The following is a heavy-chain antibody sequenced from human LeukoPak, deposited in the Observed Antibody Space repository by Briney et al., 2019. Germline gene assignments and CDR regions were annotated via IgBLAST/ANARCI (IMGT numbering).Heavy chain of an antibody. CDR1: GFDFTVHW. V-gene: IGHV5-51*01. Sequence: GESLKISCKGSGFDFTVHWIAWVRQMPGKGLEWMGIIYPGDSDTRYSPSFQGQVTISADKSISTAYLQWSSLKASDTAMYYCARSDSSGWPFDYWGQGTLVTVSS. CDR3: ARSDSSGWPFDY. CDR2: IYPGDSDT. J-gene: IGHJ4*02. D-gene: IGHD6-19*01.